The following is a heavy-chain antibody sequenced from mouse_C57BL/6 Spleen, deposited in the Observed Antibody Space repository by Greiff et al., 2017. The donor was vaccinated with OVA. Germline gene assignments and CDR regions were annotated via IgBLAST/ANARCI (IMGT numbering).Heavy chain of an antibody. CDR2: IDPSDSYT. V-gene: IGHV1-69*01. J-gene: IGHJ1*03. CDR3: ARWIYYGSSRDFDV. D-gene: IGHD1-1*01. CDR1: GYTFTSYW. Sequence: QVQLQQPGAELVMPGASVKLSCKASGYTFTSYWMHWVKQRPGQGLEWIGEIDPSDSYTNYNQKFKGKSTLTVDKSSSTAYMQLSSLTSEDSAVYYCARWIYYGSSRDFDVWGTGTTVTVSS.